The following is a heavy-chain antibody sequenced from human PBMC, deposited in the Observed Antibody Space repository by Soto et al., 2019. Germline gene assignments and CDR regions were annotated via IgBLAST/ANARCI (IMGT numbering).Heavy chain of an antibody. Sequence: GGSLRLSCAASGFTFSSYGMHWVRQAPGKGLEWVAVIWYDGSNKYYADSVKGRFTISRDNSKNTLYLQMNSLRAEDTAVYYCAREYSSSSWAYYYYYGMAVWGKGTTVTVSS. J-gene: IGHJ6*04. V-gene: IGHV3-33*01. CDR1: GFTFSSYG. D-gene: IGHD6-6*01. CDR2: IWYDGSNK. CDR3: AREYSSSSWAYYYYYGMAV.